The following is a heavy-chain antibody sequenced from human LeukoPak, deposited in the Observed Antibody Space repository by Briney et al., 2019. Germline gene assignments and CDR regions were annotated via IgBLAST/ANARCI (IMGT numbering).Heavy chain of an antibody. V-gene: IGHV4-61*08. D-gene: IGHD1-26*01. CDR3: ARDKRRGSSKYYFDY. CDR2: IYYSGST. J-gene: IGHJ4*02. Sequence: SQTLSLTCAVSGGSISSGGYSWSWIRQPPGKGLEWIGYIYYSGSTNYNPSLKSRVTISVDTSKNQFSLKLSSVTAADTAVYYCARDKRRGSSKYYFDYWGQGTLVTVSS. CDR1: GGSISSGGYS.